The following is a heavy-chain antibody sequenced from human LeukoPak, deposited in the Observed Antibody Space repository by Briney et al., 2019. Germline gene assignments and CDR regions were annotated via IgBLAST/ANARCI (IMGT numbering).Heavy chain of an antibody. V-gene: IGHV3-11*01. CDR2: ISSSGSTI. Sequence: KTGGSLRLSCAASGFTFSDYYMSWIRQAPGKGLEWVSYISSSGSTIYYADSVKGRFTISRDNAKNSLYLQMNSLRAEDTAVYYCARGPPVIRYFDWLLFVHWGQGTLVTVSS. J-gene: IGHJ4*02. D-gene: IGHD3-9*01. CDR3: ARGPPVIRYFDWLLFVH. CDR1: GFTFSDYY.